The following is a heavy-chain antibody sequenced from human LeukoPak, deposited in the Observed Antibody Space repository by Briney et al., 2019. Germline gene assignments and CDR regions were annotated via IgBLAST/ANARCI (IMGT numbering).Heavy chain of an antibody. D-gene: IGHD1-14*01. J-gene: IGHJ4*02. CDR3: ARVELGEPDYFDY. CDR1: GSTVTIYW. Sequence: PGGSLRLSWAASGSTVTIYWMHWVRQAPGKGLVWVSRINGDGSSTSYADSVKGRFTISRDNAKNTLFLQMHSLRAEDTAVYYCARVELGEPDYFDYWGQGTLVTVSS. CDR2: INGDGSST. V-gene: IGHV3-74*01.